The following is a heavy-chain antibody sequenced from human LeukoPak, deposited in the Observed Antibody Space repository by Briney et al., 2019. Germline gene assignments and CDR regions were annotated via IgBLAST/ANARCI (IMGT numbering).Heavy chain of an antibody. CDR1: GGTFSSYA. J-gene: IGHJ6*02. CDR3: ARERWELLRGDYYYYGMDV. Sequence: SVKLSCKASGGTFSSYAISWVRQAPGQGLEWMGKIIPILGIANYAQKFQGRVTITADKSTSTAYMELSSLRSEDTAVYYCARERWELLRGDYYYYGMDVWGQGTTVTVSS. CDR2: IIPILGIA. D-gene: IGHD1-26*01. V-gene: IGHV1-69*04.